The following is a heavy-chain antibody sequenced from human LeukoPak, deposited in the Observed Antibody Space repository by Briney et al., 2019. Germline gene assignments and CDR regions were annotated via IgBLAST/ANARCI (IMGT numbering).Heavy chain of an antibody. Sequence: GGSLRLSCAASGFTFSSYAMSWIRQAPGKGLEWVSYISSSGSTIYYADSVKGRFTISRDNAKNSLYLQMNSLRAEDTAVYYCARAPYGSGSYFDYWGQGTLVTVSS. CDR3: ARAPYGSGSYFDY. D-gene: IGHD3-10*01. J-gene: IGHJ4*02. V-gene: IGHV3-11*04. CDR1: GFTFSSYA. CDR2: ISSSGSTI.